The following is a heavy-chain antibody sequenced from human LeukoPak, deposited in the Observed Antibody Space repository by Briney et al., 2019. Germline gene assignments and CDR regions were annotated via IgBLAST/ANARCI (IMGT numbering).Heavy chain of an antibody. CDR3: ARTNSGYDLFDY. Sequence: GGSLRLSCAVSGFTFSTYWMSWVRQAPGKGLEWVANIKQDGSEKYYVDSVKGRFTISRDNAKNSLYLQMNSLRAEDTAVYYCARTNSGYDLFDYWGQGTLVTVSS. CDR1: GFTFSTYW. J-gene: IGHJ4*02. CDR2: IKQDGSEK. V-gene: IGHV3-7*01. D-gene: IGHD5-12*01.